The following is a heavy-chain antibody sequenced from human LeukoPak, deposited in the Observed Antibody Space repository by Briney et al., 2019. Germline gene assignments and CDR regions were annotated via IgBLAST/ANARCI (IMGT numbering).Heavy chain of an antibody. Sequence: ASVKVSCKTSGYTFTYYVISWVRQAPGQGLEWMGWINAYNGNTNDAQKFQGRVTMTTDTSTSTAYMELRSLRSDDTAVYYCARGEKPYDYWGQGNPGLRLL. CDR3: ARGEKPYDY. CDR2: INAYNGNT. V-gene: IGHV1-18*01. J-gene: IGHJ4*01. D-gene: IGHD1-26*01. CDR1: GYTFTYYV.